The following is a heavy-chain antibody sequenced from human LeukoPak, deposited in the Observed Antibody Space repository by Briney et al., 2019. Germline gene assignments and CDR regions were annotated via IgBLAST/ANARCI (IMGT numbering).Heavy chain of an antibody. CDR2: VIPFLGTT. J-gene: IGHJ4*02. D-gene: IGHD3/OR15-3a*01. CDR3: TIIPNVILFTHYFEY. CDR1: GGVFTTYA. Sequence: SVKVSCKASGGVFTTYAISWVRQAPGQGLEWMGGVIPFLGTTNYAQKFQGRVTIAADEPTRTAYMELTYLRSDDTAVYYCTIIPNVILFTHYFEYWGQGTLVTVSS. V-gene: IGHV1-69*13.